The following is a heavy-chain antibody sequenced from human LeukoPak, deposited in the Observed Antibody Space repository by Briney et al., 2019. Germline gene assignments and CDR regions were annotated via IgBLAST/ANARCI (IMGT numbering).Heavy chain of an antibody. CDR3: ARDASLDV. Sequence: SETLSLTCTVSGGSISSYYWSWIRQPPGKGLEWIGYIYYSGTTYYNPSLKNRVTISVDTSKNQFFLKLNSVTAADTAVYYCARDASLDVWGQGTTVTVSS. CDR1: GGSISSYY. J-gene: IGHJ6*02. CDR2: IYYSGTT. V-gene: IGHV4-59*12.